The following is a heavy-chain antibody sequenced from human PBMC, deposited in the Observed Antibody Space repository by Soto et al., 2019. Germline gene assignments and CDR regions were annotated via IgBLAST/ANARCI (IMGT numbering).Heavy chain of an antibody. V-gene: IGHV3-9*01. CDR1: GFTFDDYA. CDR2: ISWNSGSI. Sequence: SLRLSCAASGFTFDDYAMHWVRQAPGKGLEWVSGISWNSGSIGYADSVKGRFTISRDNAKNSLYLQMNSLRAEDTALYYCAGFLDYSYGMDVWGQGTTVTDSS. D-gene: IGHD3-3*01. J-gene: IGHJ6*02. CDR3: AGFLDYSYGMDV.